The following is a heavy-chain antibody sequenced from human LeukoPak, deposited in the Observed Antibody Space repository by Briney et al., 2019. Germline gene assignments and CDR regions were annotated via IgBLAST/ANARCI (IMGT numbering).Heavy chain of an antibody. CDR1: GFTFDDYA. V-gene: IGHV3-43*02. J-gene: IGHJ6*03. CDR2: ISGDGGST. D-gene: IGHD6-19*01. Sequence: GGSLRLSCAASGFTFDDYAMHWVRQAPGKGLEWVSLISGDGGSTYYADSVKGRFTISRDNSKNSLYLQMNSLRTEDTALYYCANDRQWLSSPYMDVWGKGTTVTVSS. CDR3: ANDRQWLSSPYMDV.